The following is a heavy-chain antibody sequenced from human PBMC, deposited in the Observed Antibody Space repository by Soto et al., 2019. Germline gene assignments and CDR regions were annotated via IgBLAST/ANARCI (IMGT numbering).Heavy chain of an antibody. CDR3: ARAIVPAAAKDAFDI. CDR1: GYTFTGYY. J-gene: IGHJ3*02. Sequence: ASVKVSCKASGYTFTGYYMHWVRQAPGQGLEWMGWMNPNSGNTGYAQKFQGRVTMTRNTSISTAYMELSSLRSEDTAVYYCARAIVPAAAKDAFDIWGQGTMVTVSS. V-gene: IGHV1-8*02. CDR2: MNPNSGNT. D-gene: IGHD2-2*01.